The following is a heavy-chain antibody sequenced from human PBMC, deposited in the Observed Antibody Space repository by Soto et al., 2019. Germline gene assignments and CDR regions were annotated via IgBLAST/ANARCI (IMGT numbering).Heavy chain of an antibody. CDR3: ARDFLYDYVWGSYRHNWFDP. CDR1: GGSISSYY. V-gene: IGHV4-4*07. D-gene: IGHD3-16*02. CDR2: IYTSGST. J-gene: IGHJ5*02. Sequence: SETLSLTCTVSGGSISSYYWSWIRQPAGKGLEWIGRIYTSGSTNYNPSLKSRVTMSVDTPKNQFSLKLSSVTAADTAVYYCARDFLYDYVWGSYRHNWFDPWGQGTLVTVSS.